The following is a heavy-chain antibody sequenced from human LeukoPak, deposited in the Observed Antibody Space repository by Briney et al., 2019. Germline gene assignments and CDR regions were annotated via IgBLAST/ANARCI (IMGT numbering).Heavy chain of an antibody. D-gene: IGHD1-20*01. CDR2: ISSSSSYI. CDR3: TKDLHNWNDGDYFDS. Sequence: PGGSLRLSCAASGFTFSSYSMNWVRQAPGKGLEWVSSISSSSSYIYYADSVKGRFTISRDNAKNSLYLQMNSLRAEDTALYYCTKDLHNWNDGDYFDSWGQGTLVTVSS. CDR1: GFTFSSYS. V-gene: IGHV3-21*04. J-gene: IGHJ4*02.